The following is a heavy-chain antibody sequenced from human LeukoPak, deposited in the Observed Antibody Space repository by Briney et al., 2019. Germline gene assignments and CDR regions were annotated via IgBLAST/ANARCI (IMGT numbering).Heavy chain of an antibody. CDR1: GFTFSSYA. CDR2: VKSDGSNP. CDR3: ARDIVSGSGSLDY. J-gene: IGHJ4*02. Sequence: GSLRLSCAASGFTFSSYAMSWVRQAPGKGLEWVSRVKSDGSNPSYADSVKGRFTISRDNAENMLYLQMNTLGAEDTAVYYCARDIVSGSGSLDYWGQGTLVTVSS. D-gene: IGHD3-10*01. V-gene: IGHV3-74*01.